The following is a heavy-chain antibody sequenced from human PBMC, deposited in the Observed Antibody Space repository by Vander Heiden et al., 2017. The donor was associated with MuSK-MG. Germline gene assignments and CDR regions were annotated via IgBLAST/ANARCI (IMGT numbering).Heavy chain of an antibody. V-gene: IGHV1-46*03. Sequence: QVQLVQSGAEVKKPGASVKVSCKASGYTFTSYYMPWVRQAPGKGLEWMGIINPSGGSTSYAQKFQGRVTMTRDTSTSTVYMELSSLRSEDTAVYYCAREGVRGVISRGYFDYWGQGTLVTVSS. D-gene: IGHD3-10*01. J-gene: IGHJ4*02. CDR2: INPSGGST. CDR1: GYTFTSYY. CDR3: AREGVRGVISRGYFDY.